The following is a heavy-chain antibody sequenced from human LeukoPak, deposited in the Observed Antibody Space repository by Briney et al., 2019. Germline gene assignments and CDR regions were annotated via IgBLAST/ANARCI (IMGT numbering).Heavy chain of an antibody. D-gene: IGHD3-9*01. CDR2: INHSGST. V-gene: IGHV4-34*01. Sequence: SETLSLTCAVYGGSFSGYYWSWIRQPPGQGLEWIGEINHSGSTNYNPSLKSRVTISVDTSKNQFSLKLSSVTAADTAVYYCARTGRRYFDWLLLGDYFDYWGQGTLVTVSS. J-gene: IGHJ4*02. CDR3: ARTGRRYFDWLLLGDYFDY. CDR1: GGSFSGYY.